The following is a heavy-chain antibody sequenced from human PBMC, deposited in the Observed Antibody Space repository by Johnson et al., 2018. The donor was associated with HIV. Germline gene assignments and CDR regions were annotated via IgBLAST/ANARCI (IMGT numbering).Heavy chain of an antibody. CDR2: ISSSVSTI. Sequence: SGFTFSSYGMHWVRQAPGKGLEWVSYISSSVSTIYYSDSVKGRFTISRDNAKNSLYLHMNSLRDEDTALSYCARDILYKETAFDIGGQGTIVTVSS. CDR1: GFTFSSYG. V-gene: IGHV3-48*02. D-gene: IGHD1-1*01. CDR3: ARDILYKETAFDI. J-gene: IGHJ3*02.